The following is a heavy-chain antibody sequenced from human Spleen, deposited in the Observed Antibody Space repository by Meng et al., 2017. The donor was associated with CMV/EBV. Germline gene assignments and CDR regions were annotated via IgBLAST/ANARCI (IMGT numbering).Heavy chain of an antibody. Sequence: SGPTLVKPTQTLTLTCTFSGFSLSSSGVGVGWIRQPPGKALEWLALIYWNDDKRYSPFLKSRLTITKDTSKIQVVLTMTNMDPVDTATYYCAHRLAITSAGYYYSDHWGQGTLVTVSS. J-gene: IGHJ4*02. CDR3: AHRLAITSAGYYYSDH. D-gene: IGHD1-26*01. CDR1: GFSLSSSGVG. V-gene: IGHV2-5*01. CDR2: IYWNDDK.